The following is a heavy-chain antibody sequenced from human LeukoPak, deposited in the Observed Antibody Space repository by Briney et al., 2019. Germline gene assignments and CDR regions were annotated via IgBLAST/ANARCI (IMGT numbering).Heavy chain of an antibody. Sequence: PGGSLRLSCTVSGFTVSSNSMSWVRQAPGKGLEWVSFIYSDNTHYSDSVKGRFTISRDNSENTLYLQMNSLRAEDTAVYYCAKSLDVLTGYLWSLDYWGQGTLVTVSS. CDR3: AKSLDVLTGYLWSLDY. V-gene: IGHV3-66*03. CDR1: GFTVSSNS. D-gene: IGHD3-9*01. CDR2: IYSDNT. J-gene: IGHJ4*02.